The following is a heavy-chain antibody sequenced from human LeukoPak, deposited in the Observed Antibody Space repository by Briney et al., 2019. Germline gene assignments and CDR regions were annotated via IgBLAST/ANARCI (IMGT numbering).Heavy chain of an antibody. V-gene: IGHV1-69*06. CDR2: IIPIFGTA. CDR1: GGTFSSYA. D-gene: IGHD3-10*01. Sequence: GSSVTVSCKASGGTFSSYAISWVRQAPGQGLEWMGGIIPIFGTANYAQKFQGRVTITADKSTCTAYMELSSLRSEDTAVYYCAREGGSGSYLDYWGQGTLVTVSS. J-gene: IGHJ4*02. CDR3: AREGGSGSYLDY.